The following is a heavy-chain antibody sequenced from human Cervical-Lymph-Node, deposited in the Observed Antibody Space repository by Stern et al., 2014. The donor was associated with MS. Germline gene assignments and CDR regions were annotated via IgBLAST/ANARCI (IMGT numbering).Heavy chain of an antibody. V-gene: IGHV3-21*01. J-gene: IGHJ4*02. Sequence: EVQLVESGGGLVKPGGSLRLSCAASGFTFSSYTMNWVRQAPGKGLEWVSSINTKSTYIYYADSVKGRFTVSRENAKNSLYLQMSSLRGDDTAVYYCANGSPLHYWGQGTLVTVSS. CDR2: INTKSTYI. D-gene: IGHD1-26*01. CDR3: ANGSPLHY. CDR1: GFTFSSYT.